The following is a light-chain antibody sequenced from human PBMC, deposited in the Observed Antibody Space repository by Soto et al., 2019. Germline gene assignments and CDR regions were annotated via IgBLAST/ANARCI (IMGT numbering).Light chain of an antibody. CDR1: QSVSRY. V-gene: IGKV3-11*01. CDR3: QQRTDWPLT. Sequence: EIVLTQSPATLSLYPGERATVSCRASQSVSRYLAWYQQKPGQAPRLLIYDASHRATDIPARFSGSGSGTDFTLTISSLEPEDFAVYYCQQRTDWPLTFGGGTKVEMK. J-gene: IGKJ4*01. CDR2: DAS.